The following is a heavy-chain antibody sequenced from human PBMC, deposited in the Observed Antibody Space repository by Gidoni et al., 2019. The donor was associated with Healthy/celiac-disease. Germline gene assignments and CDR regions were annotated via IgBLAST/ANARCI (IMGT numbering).Heavy chain of an antibody. V-gene: IGHV3-21*01. D-gene: IGHD2-2*01. CDR2: ISSSSSYI. J-gene: IGHJ4*02. CDR1: GFTFRSYS. Sequence: EVQLVESGGGLVKPGGSLRLSCAASGFTFRSYSMTWVRQAPGKGLEWVSSISSSSSYIYYADSVKGRFTISRDNAKNSLYLQMNSLRAEDTTVYYCARGGGVPPDQYCSSTSCPANYWGQGTLVTVSS. CDR3: ARGGGVPPDQYCSSTSCPANY.